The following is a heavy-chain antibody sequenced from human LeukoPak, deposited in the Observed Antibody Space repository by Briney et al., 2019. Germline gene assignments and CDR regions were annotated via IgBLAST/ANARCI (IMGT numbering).Heavy chain of an antibody. CDR2: INPNSGGT. CDR3: ARSTTEGSFDP. CDR1: GYTFTGYY. Sequence: ASVKVSCKASGYTFTGYYMHWVRQAPGQGLEWMGWINPNSGGTNYAQKFQGRVTMTTDTSTSTAYMELRSLRSDNTAVYYCARSTTEGSFDPWGQGTLVTVSS. J-gene: IGHJ5*02. D-gene: IGHD2/OR15-2a*01. V-gene: IGHV1-2*02.